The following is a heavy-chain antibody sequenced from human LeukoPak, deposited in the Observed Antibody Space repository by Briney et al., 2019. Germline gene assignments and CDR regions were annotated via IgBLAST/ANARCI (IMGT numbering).Heavy chain of an antibody. J-gene: IGHJ4*02. D-gene: IGHD2-2*02. V-gene: IGHV1-8*01. Sequence: ASVKVSCKASGCDFSSFDVNWVRQAPGQGLEWMGWVNPNSGNTGYAQKFQGRVTMTRNTTINTAYMELSNLGSKDTAVYYCARGTPYCSSASCYNYWGQGSLVTVSS. CDR1: GCDFSSFD. CDR3: ARGTPYCSSASCYNY. CDR2: VNPNSGNT.